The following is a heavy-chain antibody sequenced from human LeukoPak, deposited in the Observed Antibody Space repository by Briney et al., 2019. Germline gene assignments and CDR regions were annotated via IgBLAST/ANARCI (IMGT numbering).Heavy chain of an antibody. J-gene: IGHJ4*02. D-gene: IGHD6-19*01. V-gene: IGHV1-2*06. Sequence: ASVKVSCKASGYTFTSYGISWVRQAPGQGLEWMGRINPNSGGTNYAQKFQGRVTMTRDTSISTAYMELSRLRSDDTAVYYCARPAVAGYDYWGQGTLVTVSS. CDR1: GYTFTSYG. CDR3: ARPAVAGYDY. CDR2: INPNSGGT.